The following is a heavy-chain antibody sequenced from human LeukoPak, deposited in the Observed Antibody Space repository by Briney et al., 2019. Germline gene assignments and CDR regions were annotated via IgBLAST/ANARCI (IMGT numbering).Heavy chain of an antibody. CDR3: ARRPRNDILTGTPFDY. J-gene: IGHJ4*02. CDR1: GFTFSSYA. V-gene: IGHV4-59*01. CDR2: IYYSGST. Sequence: GSLRLSCAASGFTFSSYAMSWIRQPPGKGLEWIGYIYYSGSTDSNPSLKSRVTISVDTSKNQFSLKLRSVTAADTAVYYCARRPRNDILTGTPFDYWGQGILVTVSS. D-gene: IGHD3-9*01.